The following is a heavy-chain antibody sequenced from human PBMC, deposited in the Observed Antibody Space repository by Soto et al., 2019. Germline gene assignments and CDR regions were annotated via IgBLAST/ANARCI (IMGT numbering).Heavy chain of an antibody. Sequence: GGSLRLSCAASGFTFSSYGMHWVRQAPGKGLEWVAVISYDGSNKYYADSVKGRFTISRDNSKNTLYLQMNSLRAEDTAVYYCAKDHGERGIAARPIYFDYWGQGTLVTVSS. CDR2: ISYDGSNK. CDR1: GFTFSSYG. J-gene: IGHJ4*02. V-gene: IGHV3-30*18. CDR3: AKDHGERGIAARPIYFDY. D-gene: IGHD6-6*01.